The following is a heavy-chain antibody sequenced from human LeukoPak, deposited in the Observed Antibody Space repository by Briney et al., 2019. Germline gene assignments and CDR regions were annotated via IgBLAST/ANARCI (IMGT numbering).Heavy chain of an antibody. V-gene: IGHV3-23*01. CDR3: AKARGSYYRRGVYFDY. J-gene: IGHJ4*02. CDR2: ISGSGGST. Sequence: GGSLRLSCAASGFTFSSYAMSWVRQAPGKGLEWVSAISGSGGSTYYADSVKVRFTISRDNSKNTLYLQMNSLRAEDTAVYYCAKARGSYYRRGVYFDYWGQGTLVTVSS. CDR1: GFTFSSYA. D-gene: IGHD1-26*01.